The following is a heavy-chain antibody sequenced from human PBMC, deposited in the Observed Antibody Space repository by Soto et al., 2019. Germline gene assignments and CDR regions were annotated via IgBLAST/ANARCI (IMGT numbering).Heavy chain of an antibody. J-gene: IGHJ6*02. D-gene: IGHD1-7*01. Sequence: GGSLRRSCAASGFTFSSYAMSWVRQAPGKGLEWVSTVGASGDSTYYADSVKGRFTISRDKSKNTLYLQMNSLRAEDTAVYYCAKAELADYYYYGMDVWGQGTTVTVSS. CDR2: VGASGDST. CDR3: AKAELADYYYYGMDV. V-gene: IGHV3-23*01. CDR1: GFTFSSYA.